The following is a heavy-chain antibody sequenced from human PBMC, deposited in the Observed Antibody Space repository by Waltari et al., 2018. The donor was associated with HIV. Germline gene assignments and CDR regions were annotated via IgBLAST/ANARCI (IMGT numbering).Heavy chain of an antibody. V-gene: IGHV4-4*07. Sequence: QVQLQESGPGLVKPSATLSLTRTVSGGSISSYYWSWIRRPAGKGLGWIGRIYTSGSTNYNHSLKSRVTMSVDTSKNQFSLKLSSVTAADTAVYYCARECSSGCIDYWGQGTLVTVSS. D-gene: IGHD6-19*01. CDR3: ARECSSGCIDY. CDR2: IYTSGST. J-gene: IGHJ4*02. CDR1: GGSISSYY.